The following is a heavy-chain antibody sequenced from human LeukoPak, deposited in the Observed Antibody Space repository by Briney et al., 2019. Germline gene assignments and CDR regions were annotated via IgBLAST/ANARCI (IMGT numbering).Heavy chain of an antibody. V-gene: IGHV3-48*01. Sequence: GGSLRLSCAASGFIFSNYGMNWVRQAPGKGLEWISHIRSSSETFYADPVKGRFTISRDNARNSLYLQMNNLRGEDTAIYYCARDAGNSGYGCDLWGQGTLVTVSS. CDR2: IRSSSET. CDR3: ARDAGNSGYGCDL. J-gene: IGHJ5*02. D-gene: IGHD5-12*01. CDR1: GFIFSNYG.